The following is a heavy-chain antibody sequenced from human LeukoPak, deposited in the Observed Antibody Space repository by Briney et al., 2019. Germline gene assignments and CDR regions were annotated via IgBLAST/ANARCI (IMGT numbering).Heavy chain of an antibody. J-gene: IGHJ3*02. CDR3: ARTIGPRDAFDI. V-gene: IGHV1-46*01. CDR1: GDSFSNYP. D-gene: IGHD3-9*01. Sequence: ASVKVSCKASGDSFSNYPIHWVRQAPGQGPEWMGLINPSGGSADYALKFQGRVSMTWDISTSTVYMELSSLTSEDTAVYYCARTIGPRDAFDIWGQGTMVTVSS. CDR2: INPSGGSA.